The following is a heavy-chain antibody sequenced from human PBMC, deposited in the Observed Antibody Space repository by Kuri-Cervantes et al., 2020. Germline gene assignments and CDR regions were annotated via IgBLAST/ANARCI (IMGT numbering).Heavy chain of an antibody. Sequence: GESLKISCAASGFTFSSYAMSWVRQAPGKGLEWVSAISGSGGSTYYADSVKGRFTISRDNSKNTLYLQMNSLRAEDTAVYYCARDRVRFLEWDAFDYWGQGTLVTVSS. J-gene: IGHJ4*02. V-gene: IGHV3-23*01. D-gene: IGHD3-3*01. CDR1: GFTFSSYA. CDR2: ISGSGGST. CDR3: ARDRVRFLEWDAFDY.